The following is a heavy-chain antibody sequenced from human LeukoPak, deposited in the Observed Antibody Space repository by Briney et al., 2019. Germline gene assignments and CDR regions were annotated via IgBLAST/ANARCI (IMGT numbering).Heavy chain of an antibody. CDR2: IYYSGST. CDR1: GGSISSYY. V-gene: IGHV4-59*01. Sequence: SETLSLTCTVSGGSISSYYWSWIRQPPGKGLEWIGYIYYSGSTNYNPSLKSRVTISVDTSKNQFSLKLSSVTAADTAVYYCARGFYYDVWSGYPFDYWGQGTLVTVSS. CDR3: ARGFYYDVWSGYPFDY. D-gene: IGHD3-3*01. J-gene: IGHJ4*02.